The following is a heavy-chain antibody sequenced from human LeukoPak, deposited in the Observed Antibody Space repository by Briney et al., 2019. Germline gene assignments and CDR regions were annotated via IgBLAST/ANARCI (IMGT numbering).Heavy chain of an antibody. CDR2: ISGSGGST. D-gene: IGHD2-2*01. Sequence: GGSLRLSCAASGFTFSSYAMSWVRQAPGKGPEWVSAISGSGGSTYYADSVRGRFTISRDNSKNTLYLQMNSLRAEDTAVYYCAKARVPAAFNWFDPWGQGTLVTVSS. CDR3: AKARVPAAFNWFDP. CDR1: GFTFSSYA. J-gene: IGHJ5*02. V-gene: IGHV3-23*01.